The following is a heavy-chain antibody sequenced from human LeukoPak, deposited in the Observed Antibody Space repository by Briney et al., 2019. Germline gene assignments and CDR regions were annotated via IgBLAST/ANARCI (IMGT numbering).Heavy chain of an antibody. J-gene: IGHJ5*02. V-gene: IGHV4-59*11. D-gene: IGHD6-13*01. CDR1: GGSISSHY. CDR2: IYYSGST. Sequence: SETLCLTCAASGGSISSHYRSWIRQPPGKGLEWIGYIYYSGSTNYNPSLKSRVTISVDTSKNQFYLKLSSVTAADTVVYYCARISPERWVWGSSWHSYPINWFDPWGQGTLVTVSS. CDR3: ARISPERWVWGSSWHSYPINWFDP.